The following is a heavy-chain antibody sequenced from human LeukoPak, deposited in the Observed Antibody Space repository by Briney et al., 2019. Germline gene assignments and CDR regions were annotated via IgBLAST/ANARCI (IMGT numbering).Heavy chain of an antibody. CDR1: GVSISSSSYY. CDR2: IYYSGST. CDR3: ARGGARWVVVPAAIRGGEEVFFDY. J-gene: IGHJ4*02. D-gene: IGHD2-2*01. Sequence: SETLSLTCTVSGVSISSSSYYWGWIRQPPGKGLEWIGSIYYSGSTYYNPSLKSRVTISVDTSKDQFSLKLSSVTAADTAVYYCARGGARWVVVPAAIRGGEEVFFDYWGQGTLVTVSS. V-gene: IGHV4-39*07.